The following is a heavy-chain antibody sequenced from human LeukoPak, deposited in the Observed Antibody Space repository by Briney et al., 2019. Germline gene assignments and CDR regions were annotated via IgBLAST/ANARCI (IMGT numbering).Heavy chain of an antibody. J-gene: IGHJ4*02. CDR3: ARVVGRYYKVDF. CDR1: GGSFRDYY. CDR2: INHSGST. D-gene: IGHD1-26*01. V-gene: IGHV4-34*01. Sequence: PSETLSLTCAVYGGSFRDYYWTWIRQPPGKGLEWIGEINHSGSTNYKPSLKSRVTISVDTSKNQFSLKLTSVTAADTALYYCARVVGRYYKVDFWGRGTPVTVSP.